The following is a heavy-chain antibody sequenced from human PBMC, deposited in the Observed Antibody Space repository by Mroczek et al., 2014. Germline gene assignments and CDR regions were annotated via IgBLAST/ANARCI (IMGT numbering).Heavy chain of an antibody. D-gene: IGHD3-22*01. V-gene: IGHV3-15*01. CDR3: TTGDSSGLIYYYYGTDV. Sequence: EVQLVESGGGLVKPGGSLRLSCAASGFTFSNAWMSWVRQAPGKGLEWVGRIKSKTDGGTTDYAAPVKGRFTISRDDSKNTLYLQMNSLKTEDTAVYYCTTGDSSGLIYYYYGTDVWGPKGHGHRLL. J-gene: IGHJ6*01. CDR1: GFTFSNAW. CDR2: IKSKTDGGTT.